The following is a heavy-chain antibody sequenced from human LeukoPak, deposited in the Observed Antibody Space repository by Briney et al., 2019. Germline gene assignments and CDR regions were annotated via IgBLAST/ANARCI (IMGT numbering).Heavy chain of an antibody. CDR1: GGSISTSNYY. J-gene: IGHJ3*02. V-gene: IGHV4-39*07. CDR2: IFYSGST. CDR3: ARVSRSGSYFGAFEI. D-gene: IGHD1-26*01. Sequence: SETLSLTCTVSGGSISTSNYYWGWIRQPPGKGLEWIGNIFYSGSTYYSPSLRSRVTISLDTSRNQFSLKLNSVTAADTAVYYCARVSRSGSYFGAFEIWGQGTMVTVSS.